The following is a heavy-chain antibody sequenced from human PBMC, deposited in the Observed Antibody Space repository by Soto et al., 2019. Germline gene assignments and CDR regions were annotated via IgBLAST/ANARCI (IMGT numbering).Heavy chain of an antibody. CDR1: GFTFSNAW. CDR2: IKSKTDGGTT. V-gene: IGHV3-15*01. Sequence: GGSLRLSCAASGFTFSNAWMSWVRQAPGKGLEWVGRIKSKTDGGTTDYAAPVKGRFTISRDDSKNTLYLQMNSLKTEDTAVYYCTTDLSSSSLYYGMDVWGQGTTVTVSS. CDR3: TTDLSSSSLYYGMDV. D-gene: IGHD6-6*01. J-gene: IGHJ6*02.